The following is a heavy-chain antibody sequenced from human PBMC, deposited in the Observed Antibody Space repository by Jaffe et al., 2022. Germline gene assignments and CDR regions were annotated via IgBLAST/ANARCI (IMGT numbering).Heavy chain of an antibody. CDR3: GTGPPYTSGYVDGEYTIDF. Sequence: EVRLVESGGGLVQPGGSLRLSCATSGFTFSGNWMHWVRQVPGKGLVWVSHINTDGSTTRYADSVKGRLIISRDNAKKTLYLQMNSLRAEDTAVYYCGTGPPYTSGYVDGEYTIDFWGQGTLVTVSS. D-gene: IGHD5-18*01. J-gene: IGHJ4*02. V-gene: IGHV3-74*01. CDR1: GFTFSGNW. CDR2: INTDGSTT.